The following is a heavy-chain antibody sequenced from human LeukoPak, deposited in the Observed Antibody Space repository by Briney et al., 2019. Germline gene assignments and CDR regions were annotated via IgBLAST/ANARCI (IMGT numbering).Heavy chain of an antibody. J-gene: IGHJ4*02. Sequence: ASVKVSCKASGYTFTGYYMHWVRQAPGQRLEWMGWINAGNGNTKYSQKFQGRVTITRDTSASTAYMELSSLRSEDTAVYYCARESKGLAAARYFDYWGQGTLVTVSS. CDR2: INAGNGNT. V-gene: IGHV1-3*01. CDR1: GYTFTGYY. CDR3: ARESKGLAAARYFDY. D-gene: IGHD6-13*01.